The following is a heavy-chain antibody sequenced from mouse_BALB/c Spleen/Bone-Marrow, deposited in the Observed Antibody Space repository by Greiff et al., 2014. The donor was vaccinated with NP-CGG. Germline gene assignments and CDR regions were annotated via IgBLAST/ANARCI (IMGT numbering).Heavy chain of an antibody. CDR1: GYTFTSYW. V-gene: IGHV1-87*01. Sequence: VKVVESGAELARPGASVKLSCKASGYTFTSYWMQWVKQRPGQGLEWIGAIYPGDGDTRYTQKFKGKATLTADKSSSTAYMQLSRLASEDSAVYYCARMWDGYYAMDYWGQGTSVTVSS. CDR2: IYPGDGDT. CDR3: ARMWDGYYAMDY. D-gene: IGHD4-1*01. J-gene: IGHJ4*01.